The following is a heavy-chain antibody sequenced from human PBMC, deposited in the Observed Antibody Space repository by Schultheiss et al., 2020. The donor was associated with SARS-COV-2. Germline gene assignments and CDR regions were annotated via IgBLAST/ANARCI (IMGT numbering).Heavy chain of an antibody. CDR3: ARDLGSSAWYRNAFDS. V-gene: IGHV1-2*02. D-gene: IGHD6-19*01. Sequence: ASVKVSCKASGYTFTGYYMHWVRQAPGQGLEWMGWINPNSGGTNYAQKFQGRVTMTRDTSISTAYMELSSLRSDDTAVYYCARDLGSSAWYRNAFDSWGQGTLVTVSS. J-gene: IGHJ4*02. CDR2: INPNSGGT. CDR1: GYTFTGYY.